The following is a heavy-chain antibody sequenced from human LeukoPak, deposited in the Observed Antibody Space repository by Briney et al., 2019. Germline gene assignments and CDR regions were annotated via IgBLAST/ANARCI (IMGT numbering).Heavy chain of an antibody. CDR1: GYTFTSYA. Sequence: ASVTVSCKASGYTFTSYAMHWVRQAPGQRLEWMGWINAGNGNTKYSQKFQGRVTITADESTSTAYMELSSLRSEDTAVYYCARAGAAAGTPFDYWGQGTLVTVPS. D-gene: IGHD6-13*01. CDR2: INAGNGNT. CDR3: ARAGAAAGTPFDY. J-gene: IGHJ4*02. V-gene: IGHV1-3*01.